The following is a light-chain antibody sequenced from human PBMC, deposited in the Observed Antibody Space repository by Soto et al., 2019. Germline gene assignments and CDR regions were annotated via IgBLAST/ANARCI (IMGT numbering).Light chain of an antibody. V-gene: IGKV3-20*01. Sequence: EIVLTQSPGTLSLSPGEGATLSCRASQNVVTSHFAWFQQKPGQAPRLLIYGTSIRAPGIPDRFSGSGSGTDFSLTIGRLEPEDFAVYFCHQYFGSVWTFGQGTKVEI. CDR2: GTS. CDR1: QNVVTSH. J-gene: IGKJ1*01. CDR3: HQYFGSVWT.